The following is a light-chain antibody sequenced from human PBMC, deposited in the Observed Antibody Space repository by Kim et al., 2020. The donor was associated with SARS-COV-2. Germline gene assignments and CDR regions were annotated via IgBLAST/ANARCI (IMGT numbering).Light chain of an antibody. V-gene: IGKV1-16*02. CDR3: QQYMFAPYT. CDR2: AAS. J-gene: IGKJ5*01. Sequence: DIQMTQSPSSLSASVGDRVTITCRASEDIATFLAWFQQKPGKAPKSLIFAASNLHSGVPSKFSGSGSGTDFTLTINSLQPEDFATYYCQQYMFAPYTFGQGTRLETK. CDR1: EDIATF.